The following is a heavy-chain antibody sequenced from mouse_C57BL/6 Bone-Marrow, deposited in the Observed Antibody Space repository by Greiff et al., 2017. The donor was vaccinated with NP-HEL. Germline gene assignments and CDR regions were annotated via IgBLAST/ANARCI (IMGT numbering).Heavy chain of an antibody. D-gene: IGHD6-2*01. CDR2: IDPSDSYT. V-gene: IGHV1-69*01. CDR1: GYTFTSYW. Sequence: VKLQQPGAELVMPGASVKLSCKASGYTFTSYWMHWVKQRPGQGLEWIGEIDPSDSYTNYNQKFKGKSTLTVDKSSSTAYMQLSSLTSEDSAVYYCASSPWFAYWGQGTLVTVSA. J-gene: IGHJ3*01. CDR3: ASSPWFAY.